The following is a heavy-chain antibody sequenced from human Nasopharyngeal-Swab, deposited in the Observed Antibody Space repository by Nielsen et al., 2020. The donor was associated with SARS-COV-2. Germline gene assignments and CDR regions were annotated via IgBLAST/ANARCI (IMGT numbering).Heavy chain of an antibody. D-gene: IGHD6-19*01. J-gene: IGHJ6*02. CDR1: GFTFSDYY. CDR2: ISSSSSYT. CDR3: ARDVRIGVAGYYYYDGMDV. Sequence: GESLKISCAASGFTFSDYYMSWIRQAPGKGLEWVSYISSSSSYTNYADSVKGRFTISRDNAKTSLYLQMNSLRAEDTAVYYCARDVRIGVAGYYYYDGMDVWGQGTTVTVSS. V-gene: IGHV3-11*05.